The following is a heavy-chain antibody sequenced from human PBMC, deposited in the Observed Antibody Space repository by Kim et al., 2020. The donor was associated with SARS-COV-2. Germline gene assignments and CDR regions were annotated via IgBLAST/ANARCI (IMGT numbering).Heavy chain of an antibody. J-gene: IGHJ6*02. D-gene: IGHD2-2*01. Sequence: LSLTCAASGFTFSDYYMSWIRQAPGKGLEWVSYISSSGSTIYYADSVKGRFTISRDNAKNSLYLQMNSLRAEDTAVYYCARDQGCSSTSCYFYYYYYGMDVWGQGTTVTVSS. CDR3: ARDQGCSSTSCYFYYYYYGMDV. CDR2: ISSSGSTI. CDR1: GFTFSDYY. V-gene: IGHV3-11*01.